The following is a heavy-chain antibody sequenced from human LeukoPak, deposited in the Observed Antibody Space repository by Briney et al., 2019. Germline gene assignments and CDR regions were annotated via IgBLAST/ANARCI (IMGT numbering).Heavy chain of an antibody. D-gene: IGHD6-6*01. V-gene: IGHV4-34*01. CDR2: INHSGST. CDR3: ARSNPRLVDY. CDR1: GGSFSGYY. J-gene: IGHJ4*02. Sequence: SETLSLTCAGYGGSFSGYYWSWIRQPPGKGLEWIGEINHSGSTNYNPSLKSRVTISVDTSRNQFSLKLSSVTAADTAVYYCARSNPRLVDYWGQGTLVTVSS.